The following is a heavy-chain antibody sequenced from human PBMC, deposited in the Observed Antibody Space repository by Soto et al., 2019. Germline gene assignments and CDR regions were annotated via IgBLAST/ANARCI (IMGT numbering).Heavy chain of an antibody. D-gene: IGHD3-22*01. CDR1: GFTFSSYA. CDR2: ISGSGGST. CDR3: AKDSESLYYYDSSGYYPLDY. Sequence: SGGSLRLSCAASGFTFSSYAMSWVRQAPGKGLEWVSAISGSGGSTYYADSVKGRFTISRDNSKNTLYLQMNSLRAEDTAVHYCAKDSESLYYYDSSGYYPLDYWGQGTLVTVSS. J-gene: IGHJ4*02. V-gene: IGHV3-23*01.